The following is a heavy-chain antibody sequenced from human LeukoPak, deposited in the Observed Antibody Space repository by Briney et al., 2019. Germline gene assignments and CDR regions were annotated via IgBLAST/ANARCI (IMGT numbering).Heavy chain of an antibody. D-gene: IGHD6-19*01. J-gene: IGHJ5*02. CDR3: ASGEAVAGTYAGWFDP. Sequence: TVKVSCKASGGTFSSYAISWVRQAPGQGLEWMGGIIPIFGTANYAQKFQGKVTITADESTSTAYMELSSLRSEDTAVYYCASGEAVAGTYAGWFDPWGQGTLVTVSS. V-gene: IGHV1-69*13. CDR2: IIPIFGTA. CDR1: GGTFSSYA.